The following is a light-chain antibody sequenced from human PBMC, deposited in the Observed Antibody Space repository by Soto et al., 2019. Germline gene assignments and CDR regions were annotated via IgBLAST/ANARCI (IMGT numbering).Light chain of an antibody. J-gene: IGLJ1*01. CDR2: DDR. V-gene: IGLV3-21*02. CDR3: QVWDSSVDHYV. Sequence: SYDLTQPPSVSVAPGQTARISCGGNNIGIKSVHWYQQKPGQAPVLIVYDDRDRPSGIPERFSGSNSGSTATLTISRVEAGAEADYYCQVWDSSVDHYVFGTGTKVTV. CDR1: NIGIKS.